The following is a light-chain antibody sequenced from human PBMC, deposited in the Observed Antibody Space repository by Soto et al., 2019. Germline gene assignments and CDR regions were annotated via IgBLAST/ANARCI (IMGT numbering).Light chain of an antibody. J-gene: IGLJ1*01. Sequence: QSVPTQPPSASGSPGQSLTISCTGTSSDVGGYNFVSWYQQHPGQAPKLLIYEVTQRPSGVPDRFSASKSGNTASLTVSGLQAEDEDDYYCSSYAGSDMGVFGTGTKLTVL. CDR3: SSYAGSDMGV. CDR2: EVT. CDR1: SSDVGGYNF. V-gene: IGLV2-8*01.